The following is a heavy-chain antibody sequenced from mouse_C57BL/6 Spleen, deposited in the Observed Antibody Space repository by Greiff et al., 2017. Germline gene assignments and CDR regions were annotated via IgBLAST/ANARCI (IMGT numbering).Heavy chain of an antibody. CDR3: ARKVYSNYEYFDV. CDR2: IYPRSGNT. D-gene: IGHD2-5*01. CDR1: GYTFTSYG. J-gene: IGHJ1*03. Sequence: VQLQQSGAELARPGASVKLSCKASGYTFTSYGISWVKQRTGQGLEWIGEIYPRSGNTYYNEKFKGKATLTADKSSSTAYMELRSLTSEDSAVYFCARKVYSNYEYFDVWGTGTTVTVSS. V-gene: IGHV1-81*01.